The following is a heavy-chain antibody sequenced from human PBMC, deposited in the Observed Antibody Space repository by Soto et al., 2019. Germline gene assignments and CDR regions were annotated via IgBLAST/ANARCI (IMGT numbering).Heavy chain of an antibody. J-gene: IGHJ4*02. V-gene: IGHV4-61*01. CDR1: GCSVSSDSFY. Sequence: SETLSLPCTVSGCSVSSDSFYWSWIRQPPGKGLEWIAFIYHSGSTNYNPSLNSRVTISVDTSKNRFSLKLTSVTAADTAIYYCARARYDNRCYYAENYPDYWGQGTLVTVSS. CDR3: ARARYDNRCYYAENYPDY. CDR2: IYHSGST. D-gene: IGHD3-22*01.